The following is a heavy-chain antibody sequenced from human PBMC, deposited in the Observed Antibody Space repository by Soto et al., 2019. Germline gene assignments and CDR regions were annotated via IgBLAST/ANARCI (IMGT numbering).Heavy chain of an antibody. V-gene: IGHV3-30*18. CDR2: ISYDGSNK. Sequence: GGSLRLSCAASGFTFSSYGMHWVRQAPGKGLEWVAVISYDGSNKYYADSVKGRFTISRDNSKNTLYLQMNSLRAEDTAVYYCAKDWNYSYYYGMDVWGQGTTVTVSS. CDR3: AKDWNYSYYYGMDV. J-gene: IGHJ6*02. CDR1: GFTFSSYG. D-gene: IGHD1-7*01.